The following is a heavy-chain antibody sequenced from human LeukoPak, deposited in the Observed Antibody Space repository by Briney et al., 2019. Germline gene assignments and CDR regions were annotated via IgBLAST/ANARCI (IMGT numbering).Heavy chain of an antibody. CDR2: IYYSGST. CDR3: AREGIASRFDY. D-gene: IGHD6-13*01. V-gene: IGHV4-59*01. CDR1: GGSISSYY. Sequence: PSETLSLTCTVSGGSISSYYWSWIRQPPGKGLEWIGYIYYSGSTNYNPSLKSRVTISVDTSKNQFSLKLSSVTAADTAVYYCAREGIASRFDYWGQGTLVTDSS. J-gene: IGHJ4*02.